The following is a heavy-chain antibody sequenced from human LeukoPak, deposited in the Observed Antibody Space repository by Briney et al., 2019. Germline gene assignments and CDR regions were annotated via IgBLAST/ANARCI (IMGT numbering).Heavy chain of an antibody. CDR3: ARDLEMYSSSSRDY. V-gene: IGHV3-7*01. D-gene: IGHD6-6*01. J-gene: IGHJ4*02. Sequence: GGSLRLSCVASGFSFSSYWMSWVRQAPGKGLEWVANIKQDGSEKYYVDSVKGRFTISRDNAKNSLYLQMNSLRAEDTAMYYCARDLEMYSSSSRDYWGQGTLVTVSS. CDR2: IKQDGSEK. CDR1: GFSFSSYW.